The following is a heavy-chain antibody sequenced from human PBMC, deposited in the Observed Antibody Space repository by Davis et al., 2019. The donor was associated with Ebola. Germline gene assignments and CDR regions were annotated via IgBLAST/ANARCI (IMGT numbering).Heavy chain of an antibody. CDR3: ARGVAVGGFYFEY. J-gene: IGHJ4*02. D-gene: IGHD6-19*01. Sequence: SLKISCAASGFSFRCYGMNWVSQAPGKGLVWVSAVTSSGGSTYYANSVKGRFTISRDNSKNTLFLQLNRLGVEDTAVYFCARGVAVGGFYFEYWGQGTLVTVSA. V-gene: IGHV3-23*01. CDR2: VTSSGGST. CDR1: GFSFRCYG.